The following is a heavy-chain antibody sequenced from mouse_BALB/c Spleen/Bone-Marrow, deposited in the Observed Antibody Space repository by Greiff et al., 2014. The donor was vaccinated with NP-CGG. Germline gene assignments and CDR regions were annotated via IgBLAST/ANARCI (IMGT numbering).Heavy chain of an antibody. V-gene: IGHV3-2*02. CDR3: ARSADWYFDV. Sequence: VLLKESGPGLVKPSQSLSLTCTVTGYSITSDYAWNWIRQFPGNKLEWMGYISYSGSTSYNPSLKSRISITRDTSKNQVFLQLNSLTTEDTAAYYCARSADWYFDVWGAGTTVTVSS. J-gene: IGHJ1*01. CDR1: GYSITSDYA. CDR2: ISYSGST.